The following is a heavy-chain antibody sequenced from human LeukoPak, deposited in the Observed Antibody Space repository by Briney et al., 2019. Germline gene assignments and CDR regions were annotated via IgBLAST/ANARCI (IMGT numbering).Heavy chain of an antibody. CDR1: GFTFSDYY. CDR2: ISSSGSTI. CDR3: ASFEIAAGRDCSSTSCSLWGDY. D-gene: IGHD2-2*01. Sequence: GGSLRLSCAASGFTFSDYYMSWIRQAPGKGLEWVSYISSSGSTIYYADSVKGRFTISRDNAKNSLYLQMNSLRAEDTAVYYCASFEIAAGRDCSSTSCSLWGDYWGQGTLVTVSS. J-gene: IGHJ4*02. V-gene: IGHV3-11*04.